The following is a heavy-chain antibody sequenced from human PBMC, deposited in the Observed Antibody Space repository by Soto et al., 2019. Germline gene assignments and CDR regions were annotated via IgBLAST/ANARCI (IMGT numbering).Heavy chain of an antibody. Sequence: QVQLVESGGGVVQPGRSLRLSCAASGFTFSSYAMHWVRQAPGKGLEWVAVIWYDGSDEYYADFVRGRFTIYRDNFKNTLYLQMNSLRAEDTAVYYCVRFLDGIDVWGQPTTVTVSS. V-gene: IGHV3-33*01. CDR1: GFTFSSYA. CDR2: IWYDGSDE. J-gene: IGHJ6*02. CDR3: VRFLDGIDV.